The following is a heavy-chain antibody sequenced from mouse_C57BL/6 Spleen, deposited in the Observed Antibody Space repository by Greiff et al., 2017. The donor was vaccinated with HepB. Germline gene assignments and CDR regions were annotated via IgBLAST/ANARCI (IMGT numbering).Heavy chain of an antibody. V-gene: IGHV1-15*01. J-gene: IGHJ2*01. CDR2: IDPETGGT. CDR1: GYTFTDYE. Sequence: VQLQQSGAELVRPGASVTLSCKASGYTFTDYEMHWVKQTPVHGLEWIGAIDPETGGTAYNQKFKGKAILTADKSSSTAYMELRSLTSEDSAVYYCTRGTAQGKGYYFDYWGQGTTLTVSS. CDR3: TRGTAQGKGYYFDY. D-gene: IGHD3-2*02.